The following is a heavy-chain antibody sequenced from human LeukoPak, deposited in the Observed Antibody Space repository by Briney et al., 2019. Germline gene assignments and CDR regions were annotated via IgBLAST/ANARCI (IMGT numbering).Heavy chain of an antibody. J-gene: IGHJ4*02. CDR2: INPNSGGT. D-gene: IGHD3-22*01. V-gene: IGHV1-2*02. CDR3: ARGFDSSGYPDDY. CDR1: GYTFTGYY. Sequence: GASVKVSCKASGYTFTGYYMHWVRQAPGQGLEWMGWINPNSGGTNYAQKFQGRVTMTRDTSISTAYMELSRLRSDDTAVYYCARGFDSSGYPDDYWGQGTLVTVSS.